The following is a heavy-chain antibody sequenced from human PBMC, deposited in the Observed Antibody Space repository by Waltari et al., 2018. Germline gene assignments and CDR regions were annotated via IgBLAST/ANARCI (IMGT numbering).Heavy chain of an antibody. CDR3: AILYSSSSDDGDFDY. Sequence: VQLVQSGAEGKKPGSSVKVSCKASGGTFSSYATSWVRQAPGQGLEWMGGIIPIFGTANYAQNFQGRVTITADESTSTAYMELSSLRSEDTAVYYCAILYSSSSDDGDFDYWGQGTLVTVSS. J-gene: IGHJ4*02. D-gene: IGHD6-6*01. CDR1: GGTFSSYA. V-gene: IGHV1-69*13. CDR2: IIPIFGTA.